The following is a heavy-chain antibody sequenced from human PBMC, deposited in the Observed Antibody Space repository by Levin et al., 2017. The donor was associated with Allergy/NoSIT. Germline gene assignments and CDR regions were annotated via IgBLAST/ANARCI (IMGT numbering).Heavy chain of an antibody. CDR3: ATYSGYDYAFDI. Sequence: SVKVSCKASGGTFSSYAISWVRQAPGQGLEWMGRIIPILGIANYAQKFQGRVTITADKSTSTAYMELSSLRSEDTAVYYCATYSGYDYAFDIWGQGTMVTVSS. J-gene: IGHJ3*02. D-gene: IGHD5-12*01. V-gene: IGHV1-69*04. CDR2: IIPILGIA. CDR1: GGTFSSYA.